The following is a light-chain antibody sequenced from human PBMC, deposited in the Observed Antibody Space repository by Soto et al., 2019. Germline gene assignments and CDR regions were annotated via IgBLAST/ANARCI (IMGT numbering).Light chain of an antibody. CDR2: AAS. J-gene: IGKJ5*01. Sequence: DIQMTQSPSSLSASIGDGVTITCRASQSINSYLNWYQQKPGKAPKLLISAASNLQSGVPSRFSGSGSGTDFTLTISSLQPEDFATYYCQQSFSILLITFGQGTRLEIK. V-gene: IGKV1-39*01. CDR1: QSINSY. CDR3: QQSFSILLIT.